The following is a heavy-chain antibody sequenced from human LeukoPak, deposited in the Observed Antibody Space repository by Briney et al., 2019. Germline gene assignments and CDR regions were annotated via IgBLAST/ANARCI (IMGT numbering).Heavy chain of an antibody. CDR1: VHPISSYH. D-gene: IGHD6-13*01. Sequence: SETLSLTCTVSVHPISSYHWSWLRQPAGKGLEWIGRNYSSGSTNYNASLKSRVRMSVDTSKNQISLKLSSVTATDAAVYYCARDSYRGIGSSRTRAWFDPWGLGTLVTVSS. V-gene: IGHV4-4*07. CDR3: ARDSYRGIGSSRTRAWFDP. J-gene: IGHJ5*02. CDR2: NYSSGST.